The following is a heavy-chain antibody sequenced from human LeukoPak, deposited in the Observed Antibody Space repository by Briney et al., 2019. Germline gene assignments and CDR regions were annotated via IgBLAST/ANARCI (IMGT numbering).Heavy chain of an antibody. Sequence: ASVKVSCKAPGYTFTSYGITWVRQAPGQGLEWMGWISAYNGNTNYAQNLQGRVTMTTDTSTSTAYMGLRSLRSDDTAVYFCARIWIVVGGGWFDPWGQGTLVTVSS. V-gene: IGHV1-18*04. J-gene: IGHJ5*02. D-gene: IGHD3-22*01. CDR3: ARIWIVVGGGWFDP. CDR2: ISAYNGNT. CDR1: GYTFTSYG.